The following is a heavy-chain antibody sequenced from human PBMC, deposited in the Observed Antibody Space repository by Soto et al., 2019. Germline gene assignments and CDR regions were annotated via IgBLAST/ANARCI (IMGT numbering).Heavy chain of an antibody. CDR3: ARVLKSFGVVLDP. CDR2: INPSGGSATSGGSA. CDR1: GYTFTTYY. Sequence: ASVKVSCKASGYTFTTYYTHWVRQAPGQGLEWMGIINPSGGSATSGGSASYARKFQGRVALTRDTSTSTVYMEVSSLTSEDTAVYYCARVLKSFGVVLDPWGQGTLVTVSS. V-gene: IGHV1-46*01. D-gene: IGHD3-3*01. J-gene: IGHJ5*02.